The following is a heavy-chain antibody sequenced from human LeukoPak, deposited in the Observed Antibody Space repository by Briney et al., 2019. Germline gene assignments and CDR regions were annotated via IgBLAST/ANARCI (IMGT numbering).Heavy chain of an antibody. J-gene: IGHJ3*02. V-gene: IGHV4-34*01. CDR3: ARAPCITMVRGVCDAFDT. CDR2: INHSGST. Sequence: SETLSLTCAVYGGSFSVYYWSWIRQPRQEGLWWIWEINHSGSTNYNPSLKSRVTISVDTSKNQFSLKLSSVTAADTAVYYCARAPCITMVRGVCDAFDTWGQGTMVTVSS. D-gene: IGHD3-10*01. CDR1: GGSFSVYY.